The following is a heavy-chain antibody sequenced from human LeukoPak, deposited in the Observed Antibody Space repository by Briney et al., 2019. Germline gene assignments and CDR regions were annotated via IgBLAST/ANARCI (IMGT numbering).Heavy chain of an antibody. CDR2: IVHSGST. Sequence: PSETLSLTCAVSGAFISRGYWWSWVRQPPGKGLEWIGEIVHSGSTNYDPSLKSRVFISVDKSKNHLSLRLSSVTAADTAVYYCARAGDYTLDYWGQGTLVTVSS. D-gene: IGHD3-3*01. V-gene: IGHV4-4*02. J-gene: IGHJ4*02. CDR3: ARAGDYTLDY. CDR1: GAFISRGYW.